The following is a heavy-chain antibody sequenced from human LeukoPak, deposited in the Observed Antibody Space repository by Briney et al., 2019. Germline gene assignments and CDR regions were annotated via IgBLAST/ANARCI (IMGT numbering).Heavy chain of an antibody. CDR2: INPIFGTT. CDR1: GFTFTAYH. CDR3: AAAGTFEYFDY. V-gene: IGHV1-69*13. D-gene: IGHD6-13*01. J-gene: IGHJ4*02. Sequence: SVKVSCKASGFTFTAYHIHWVRQARGQGLEWMGWINPIFGTTNFAQKFQGRVTITADESTSTAYMELSSLRSDDTAVYYCAAAGTFEYFDYWGQGTLVTVSS.